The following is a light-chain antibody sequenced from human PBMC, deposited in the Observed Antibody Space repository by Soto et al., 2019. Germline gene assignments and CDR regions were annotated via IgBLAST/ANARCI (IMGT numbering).Light chain of an antibody. Sequence: EIVLQKSPATLSLSPGESATLSCRATRSVSSYLAWYQQKPGQAPRLLIYDASSRPTDIPARFSGSGSGTDFTLTISSLEPEDFALYYCQQRSNWPITFGQGTRLEIK. J-gene: IGKJ5*01. V-gene: IGKV3-11*01. CDR2: DAS. CDR1: RSVSSY. CDR3: QQRSNWPIT.